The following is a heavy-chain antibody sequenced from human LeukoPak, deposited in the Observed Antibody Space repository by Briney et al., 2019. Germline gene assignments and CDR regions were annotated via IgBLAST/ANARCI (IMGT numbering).Heavy chain of an antibody. CDR2: IGTAGDT. J-gene: IGHJ4*02. D-gene: IGHD1-1*01. CDR1: GFTFSDYD. CDR3: ARVAKERVGGVYYFDY. V-gene: IGHV3-13*01. Sequence: GGSLRLSCAASGFTFSDYDMHWVRQATGQRLEWVSAIGTAGDTYYTGSVKGRFTISRENAKNSLYLQMNSLRAGDTAVYYCARVAKERVGGVYYFDYWGQGTLVTVSS.